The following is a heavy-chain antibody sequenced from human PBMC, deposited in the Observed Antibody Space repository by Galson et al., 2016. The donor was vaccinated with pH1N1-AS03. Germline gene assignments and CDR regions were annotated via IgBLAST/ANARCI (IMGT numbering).Heavy chain of an antibody. D-gene: IGHD7-27*01. J-gene: IGHJ5*02. CDR1: GDSITSSNNY. Sequence: LSLTCTVSGDSITSSNNYWAWVRQPPGKGLEWIGEINHSGSTNYNPSLKNRVTISVDTSTNQFSLNLTSVTAADTAVYYCARRANWGFTGRQNWFDPWGQGTLVTVSS. V-gene: IGHV4-39*07. CDR2: INHSGST. CDR3: ARRANWGFTGRQNWFDP.